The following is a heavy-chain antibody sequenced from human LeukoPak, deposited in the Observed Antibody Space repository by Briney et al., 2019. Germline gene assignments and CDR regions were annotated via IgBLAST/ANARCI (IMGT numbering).Heavy chain of an antibody. CDR1: GYTFTSYD. CDR3: ARDEQQLANYGMDV. Sequence: ASVKVSCKASGYTFTSYDINWVRQATGQGLEWMGWMNPNSGNTGYAQKFQGRATMTRNTSISTAYMELSSLRSEDTAVYYCARDEQQLANYGMDVWGQGTTVTVSS. D-gene: IGHD6-13*01. CDR2: MNPNSGNT. V-gene: IGHV1-8*01. J-gene: IGHJ6*02.